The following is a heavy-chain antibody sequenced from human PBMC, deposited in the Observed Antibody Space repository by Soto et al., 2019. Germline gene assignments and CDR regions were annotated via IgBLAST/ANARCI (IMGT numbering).Heavy chain of an antibody. Sequence: SQTLSLTCTVSGGSISSYYWSWIRQPPGKGLEWIGYIYYSGSTNYNPSLKSRVTISVDTSKNQFSLKLSSVTAADTAVYYCARTQQLTQGYYYYYGMDVWGQGTTVTVSS. CDR3: ARTQQLTQGYYYYYGMDV. D-gene: IGHD6-13*01. J-gene: IGHJ6*02. CDR2: IYYSGST. CDR1: GGSISSYY. V-gene: IGHV4-59*01.